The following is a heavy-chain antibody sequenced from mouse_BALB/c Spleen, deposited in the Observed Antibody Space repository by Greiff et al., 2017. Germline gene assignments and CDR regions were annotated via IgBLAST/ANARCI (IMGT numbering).Heavy chain of an antibody. CDR3: ARGEYGNYDFDD. CDR1: GFNIKDTY. Sequence: VQLQQSGAELVKPGASVKLSCTASGFNIKDTYIHWVKQRPEQGLEWIGRIDPANGNTKYDPKFQGKATITADTSSNTAYLQLSSLTSEDTAVYYCARGEYGNYDFDDWGQGTTLTVSS. J-gene: IGHJ2*01. CDR2: IDPANGNT. V-gene: IGHV14-3*02. D-gene: IGHD2-10*02.